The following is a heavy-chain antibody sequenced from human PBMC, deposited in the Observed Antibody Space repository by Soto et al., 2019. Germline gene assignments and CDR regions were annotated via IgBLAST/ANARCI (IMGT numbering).Heavy chain of an antibody. CDR1: GFTFSNYG. J-gene: IGHJ5*02. CDR2: ISGGNT. D-gene: IGHD2-21*02. V-gene: IGHV3-23*01. CDR3: AKAPSSDGNSGACALRS. Sequence: EVQLLESGGGLVQPGGSLRLSCAASGFTFSNYGMSWVRQAPGKGLGWVSSISGGNTFYAGSVKGRFTISRDNSKNTLYLQMNSLTAEDTAVYYCAKAPSSDGNSGACALRSWGQGTLVTVSS.